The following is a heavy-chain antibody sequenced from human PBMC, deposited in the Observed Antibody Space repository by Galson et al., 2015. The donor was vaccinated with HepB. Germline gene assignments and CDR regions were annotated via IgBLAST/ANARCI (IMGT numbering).Heavy chain of an antibody. CDR1: GYTLTELS. V-gene: IGHV1-24*01. CDR2: FDPEDGET. D-gene: IGHD3-16*02. CDR3: ATTTPAGTPAYYDYVWGSYRYSYYFDY. Sequence: SVKVSCKVSGYTLTELSMHWVRQAPGKGLEWMGGFDPEDGETIYAQKFQGRVTMTEDTSTDTAYMELSSLRSEDTAVYYCATTTPAGTPAYYDYVWGSYRYSYYFDYWGQGTLVTVSS. J-gene: IGHJ4*02.